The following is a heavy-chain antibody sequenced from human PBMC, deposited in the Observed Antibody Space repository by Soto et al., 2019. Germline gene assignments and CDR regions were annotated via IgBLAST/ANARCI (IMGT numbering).Heavy chain of an antibody. Sequence: LRLSCAASGFTVSSNYMSWVRQAPGKGLEWVSVIYSGGSTYYADSVKGRFTISRDNSKNTLYLQMNSLRAEDTAVYYCAQQVTYRSGMDVWGQGTTVTVSS. J-gene: IGHJ6*02. D-gene: IGHD2-15*01. V-gene: IGHV3-53*01. CDR1: GFTVSSNY. CDR3: AQQVTYRSGMDV. CDR2: IYSGGST.